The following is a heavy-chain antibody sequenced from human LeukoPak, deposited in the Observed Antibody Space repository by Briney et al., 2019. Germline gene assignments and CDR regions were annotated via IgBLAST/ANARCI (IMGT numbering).Heavy chain of an antibody. CDR1: GGSISSSSYY. V-gene: IGHV4-39*07. D-gene: IGHD6-19*01. CDR2: IYYSGSI. Sequence: PSETLSLTCTLSGGSISSSSYYWGWIRQPPGKGLEWIGSIYYSGSIYYNPSLKSRVTTSVDTSNNEFSLTLSSVTAADTAVFYCATLLVAVAGVGSDYWGQGTLVTVSS. J-gene: IGHJ4*02. CDR3: ATLLVAVAGVGSDY.